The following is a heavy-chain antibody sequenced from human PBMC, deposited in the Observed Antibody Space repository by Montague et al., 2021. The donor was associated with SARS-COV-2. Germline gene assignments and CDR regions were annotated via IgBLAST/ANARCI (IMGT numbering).Heavy chain of an antibody. CDR1: GFTFSSYS. D-gene: IGHD6-19*01. CDR2: ISGSGSGT. V-gene: IGHV3-23*01. J-gene: IGHJ4*02. Sequence: SLRLSCAASGFTFSSYSMSWVRQAPGKGLEWVSGISGSGSGTYYADSVKGRFAISRDNSKNTLYLQMNSLRAEDTAVYYCVRASLIKARIAVAGTTVYWGQGTLVTISS. CDR3: VRASLIKARIAVAGTTVY.